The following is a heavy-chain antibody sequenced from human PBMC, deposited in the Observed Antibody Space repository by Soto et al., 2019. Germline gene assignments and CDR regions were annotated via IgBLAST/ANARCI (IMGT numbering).Heavy chain of an antibody. Sequence: EVQLVESGGGLVQPGGSLRPSCGASGFTFSRYWMHWVRQAPGKGLVWVSRINSDGSTTDYADSVKGRFTISRDNAKNTLYLQMNSLRVEDTAVYYCASRPTYSYYYYYMDVWGKGTTVTVSS. J-gene: IGHJ6*03. V-gene: IGHV3-74*01. CDR3: ASRPTYSYYYYYMDV. CDR2: INSDGSTT. CDR1: GFTFSRYW.